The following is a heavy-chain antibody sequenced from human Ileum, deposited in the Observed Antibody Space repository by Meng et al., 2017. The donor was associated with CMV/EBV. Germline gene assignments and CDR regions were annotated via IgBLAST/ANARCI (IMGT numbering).Heavy chain of an antibody. V-gene: IGHV4-39*01. CDR2: VYYSGIS. J-gene: IGHJ5*01. CDR3: ARQTSGYTSSPHKFDS. D-gene: IGHD6-13*01. Sequence: SIRSTTYYWGWSRQPPGKGLEWIGSVYYSGISYYDPSLKSRVTISVDTSKNQFSLKLNSVTATDTAVYYCARQTSGYTSSPHKFDSWGQGTLVTVSS. CDR1: SIRSTTYY.